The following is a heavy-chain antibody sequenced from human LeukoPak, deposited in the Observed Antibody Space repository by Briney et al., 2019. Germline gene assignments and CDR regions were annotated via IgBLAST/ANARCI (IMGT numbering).Heavy chain of an antibody. CDR3: AKDWGGYYFDY. V-gene: IGHV3-48*04. CDR2: ISSSGSTI. Sequence: GGSLRLSCAASGFTFSRHSMNWVRQAPGKGLEWVSYISSSGSTIYYADSVKGRFTISRDNAKNSLFLQMNSLRAEGTAVYYCAKDWGGYYFDYWGQGTLVTVSS. CDR1: GFTFSRHS. D-gene: IGHD3-16*01. J-gene: IGHJ4*02.